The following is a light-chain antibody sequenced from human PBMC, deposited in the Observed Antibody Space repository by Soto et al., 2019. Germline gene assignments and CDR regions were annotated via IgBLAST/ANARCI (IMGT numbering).Light chain of an antibody. Sequence: DIQTTQSPSSLSASVGDRVTISCRTSQSISRYLNWYQQKPGKAPKLLVYAATSLQSGVPSRFSGSGSGTDITLTISRLQPEDFATYYCQQSYRTPLTFGGGTKVEIK. CDR1: QSISRY. V-gene: IGKV1-39*01. J-gene: IGKJ4*01. CDR2: AAT. CDR3: QQSYRTPLT.